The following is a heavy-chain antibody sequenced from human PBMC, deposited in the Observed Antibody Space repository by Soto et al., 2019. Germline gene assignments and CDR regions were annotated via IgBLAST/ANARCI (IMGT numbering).Heavy chain of an antibody. J-gene: IGHJ5*02. D-gene: IGHD5-18*01. CDR3: AKDQRTLYSYADNGFEP. CDR2: ISYDGSNK. CDR1: GFSFSSYG. Sequence: RRLSFAASGFSFSSYGMHWVRQAPGKLLEWGAVISYDGSNKYYSDSVKGRFTISRDNSKNTLYLQMNRLRDEDTAVYYCAKDQRTLYSYADNGFEPWGQGTLVNVSS. V-gene: IGHV3-30*18.